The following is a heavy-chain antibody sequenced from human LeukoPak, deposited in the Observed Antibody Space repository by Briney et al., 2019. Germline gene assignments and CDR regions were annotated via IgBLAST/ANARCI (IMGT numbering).Heavy chain of an antibody. Sequence: GGSLRLSCAASGFSFSVFWMHWVRQAPGKGPVWVSRIKTDGSITNYADSVKGRFTISRDNAKNTLYLQMNSLRAEDTAVYYCARGARYCTSTSCQVRYYLDVWGKGTTVTISS. CDR1: GFSFSVFW. J-gene: IGHJ6*03. D-gene: IGHD2-2*01. CDR2: IKTDGSIT. V-gene: IGHV3-74*01. CDR3: ARGARYCTSTSCQVRYYLDV.